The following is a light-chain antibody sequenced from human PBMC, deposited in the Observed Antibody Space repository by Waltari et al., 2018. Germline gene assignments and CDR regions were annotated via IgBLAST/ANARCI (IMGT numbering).Light chain of an antibody. CDR3: SSYTSRSSII. CDR2: DVS. V-gene: IGLV2-14*03. CDR1: RIYLGGYHF. Sequence: QSALTHPVSWSRFPGHATTTLCTRTRIYLGGYHFVSWYQLHPGKAPKLIIYDVSKRPSGVSKRFSGSKSGNTASLTISGLQAEDEADYYCSSYTSRSSIIFGGGTKLTVL. J-gene: IGLJ2*01.